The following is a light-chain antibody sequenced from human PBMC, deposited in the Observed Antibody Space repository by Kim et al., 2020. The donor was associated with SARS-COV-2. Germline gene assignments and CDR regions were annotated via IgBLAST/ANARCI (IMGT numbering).Light chain of an antibody. J-gene: IGKJ1*01. CDR2: GAS. Sequence: EIVLTQSPGTLSLSPGEKATLSCRASQSVSSSFLAWYQQKPGQAPRLLIYGASSWAPGIPDRFSGSGSGTDFTLTISSVEPEDSAVYYCQQYGSSPQTFGQGTKVDIK. CDR1: QSVSSSF. V-gene: IGKV3-20*01. CDR3: QQYGSSPQT.